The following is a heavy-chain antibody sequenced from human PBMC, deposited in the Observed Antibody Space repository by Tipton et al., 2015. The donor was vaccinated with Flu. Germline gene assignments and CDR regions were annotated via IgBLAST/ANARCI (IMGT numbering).Heavy chain of an antibody. J-gene: IGHJ5*02. CDR1: GGSISSISHY. CDR2: IYYSGNT. CDR3: VRSLSRANWFDP. Sequence: TLSLTCTVSGGSISSISHYWGWIRQSPGKGLEWIVSIYYSGNTYYNPSLKSRVTISVDKSKNQFSLKLSSVTAADTAVYYCVRSLSRANWFDPWGQGTLVTVSS. D-gene: IGHD3-3*02. V-gene: IGHV4-39*07.